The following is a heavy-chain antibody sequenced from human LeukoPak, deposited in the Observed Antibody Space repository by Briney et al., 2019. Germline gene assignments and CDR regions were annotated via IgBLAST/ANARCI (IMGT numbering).Heavy chain of an antibody. Sequence: GGSLRLSCAASGFTFSSYGMSWVRQAPGKGLEWVSAISGSGGSTYYADSVKGRFTISRDNSKNTLYLQMNSLRAEDTAVYYCAKGIRHVDTAMVTTLYYYYYMDVWGKGTTVTVSS. CDR2: ISGSGGST. CDR3: AKGIRHVDTAMVTTLYYYYYMDV. D-gene: IGHD5-18*01. CDR1: GFTFSSYG. J-gene: IGHJ6*03. V-gene: IGHV3-23*01.